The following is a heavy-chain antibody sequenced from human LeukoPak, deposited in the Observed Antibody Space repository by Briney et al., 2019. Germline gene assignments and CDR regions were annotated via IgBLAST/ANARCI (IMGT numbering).Heavy chain of an antibody. CDR3: AREYDFWSGYPSHFDY. V-gene: IGHV3-74*01. CDR1: GFTFSSYT. Sequence: GGSLRLSCAASGFTFSSYTMHWVRQVPRKGLVWVSRSNNDGTNTNYAGSVKGRFTISRDNAKNTLYLQMNSLRAEDTAVYYCAREYDFWSGYPSHFDYWGQGTLVTVSS. J-gene: IGHJ4*02. D-gene: IGHD3-3*01. CDR2: SNNDGTNT.